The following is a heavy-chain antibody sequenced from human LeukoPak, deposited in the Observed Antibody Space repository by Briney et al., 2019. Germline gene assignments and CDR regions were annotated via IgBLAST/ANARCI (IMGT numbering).Heavy chain of an antibody. D-gene: IGHD2-2*01. CDR2: IYSGDSDN. CDR3: ARQACTSTGYYLSAFDL. CDR1: GYPFSTYW. V-gene: IGHV5-51*01. Sequence: GESLKISCKGSGYPFSTYWIGWVRPMPGKGLEWVGLIYSGDSDNRYSPSLQGQVTISVDRSISTAFLQWSSLKASDTAMYYCARQACTSTGYYLSAFDLWGQGTMVTVSS. J-gene: IGHJ3*01.